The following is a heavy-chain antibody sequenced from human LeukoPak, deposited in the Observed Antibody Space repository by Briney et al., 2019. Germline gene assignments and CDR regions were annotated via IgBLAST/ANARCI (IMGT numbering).Heavy chain of an antibody. J-gene: IGHJ4*02. CDR1: GASISSYY. CDR3: AAELLESFDY. Sequence: NPSETLSLTCTVSGASISSYYWTWIRQPAGKGLEWIGRVYTCGSTNYNPSLKSRVTMSIDTSKNQFSLKLNSMTAADTAVYYCAAELLESFDYWGQGTLVTVSS. CDR2: VYTCGST. V-gene: IGHV4-4*07.